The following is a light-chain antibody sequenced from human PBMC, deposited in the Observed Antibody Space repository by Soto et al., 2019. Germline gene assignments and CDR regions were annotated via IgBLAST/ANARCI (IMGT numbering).Light chain of an antibody. CDR1: SSDVGGYNY. J-gene: IGLJ1*01. CDR3: SSYTSSSSLFV. Sequence: QSALTQPASVSGSPGQSITISCTGTSSDVGGYNYVSWYQQHPGKAPKFMIYDVSNRPSGVSNRFSGSKSGNTASLTISGLQAEEGADYYCSSYTSSSSLFVFGPGTKVPVL. CDR2: DVS. V-gene: IGLV2-14*01.